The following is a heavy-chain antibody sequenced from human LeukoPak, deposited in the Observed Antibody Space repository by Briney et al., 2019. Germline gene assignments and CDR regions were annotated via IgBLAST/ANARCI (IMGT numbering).Heavy chain of an antibody. V-gene: IGHV3-23*01. D-gene: IGHD3-10*01. CDR3: AKGSGSYRPYYFDY. J-gene: IGHJ4*02. CDR2: MSGGGDST. Sequence: PGGSLRLSCAGSGFTFSGYVMSWVRQAPGKGLEWVSAMSGGGDSTYDADSVKGRFTISRDNSKNTLYLQMNSLRAEDTAVYYCAKGSGSYRPYYFDYWGQGTLAIVSS. CDR1: GFTFSGYV.